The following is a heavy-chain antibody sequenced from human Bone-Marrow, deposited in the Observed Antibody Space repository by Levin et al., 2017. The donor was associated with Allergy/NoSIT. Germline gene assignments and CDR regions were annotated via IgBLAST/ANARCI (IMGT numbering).Heavy chain of an antibody. V-gene: IGHV4-31*03. J-gene: IGHJ4*02. CDR1: GGSIRSSGYH. Sequence: SQTLSLTCTLSGGSIRSSGYHWTWIRQYPNKGLEWIGYISYRGSTYFNPSLKSRLTMSIDTSEQHFSLNLTSVSAADTAIYYCARLDGYSFDYWGQGALVTVSS. CDR2: ISYRGST. D-gene: IGHD1-1*01. CDR3: ARLDGYSFDY.